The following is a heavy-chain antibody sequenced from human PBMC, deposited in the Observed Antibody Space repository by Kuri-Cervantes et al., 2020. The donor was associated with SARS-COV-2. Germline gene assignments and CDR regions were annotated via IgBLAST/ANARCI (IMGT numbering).Heavy chain of an antibody. D-gene: IGHD1-14*01. V-gene: IGHV1-18*04. CDR1: GYTFTGYY. J-gene: IGHJ4*02. CDR2: ISAYNGNT. CDR3: ARGADERHHLYYFDY. Sequence: ASVKVSCKASGYTFTGYYMHWVRQAPGQGLEWMGWISAYNGNTNYAQKFQGRVTITADKSTSTAYMELSSLRSEDTAVYYCARGADERHHLYYFDYWGQGTLVTVSS.